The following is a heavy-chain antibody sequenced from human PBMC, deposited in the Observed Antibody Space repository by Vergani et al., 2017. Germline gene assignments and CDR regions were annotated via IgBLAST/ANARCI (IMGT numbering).Heavy chain of an antibody. V-gene: IGHV3-7*01. J-gene: IGHJ4*02. Sequence: VQLQQWGAGLLKPSETLSLTCAVYGGSFSGYYWSWIRQPPGKGLEWVANIKQDGSEKYYVDSVKGRFTISRDNAKNSLYLQMNSLRAEDTAVYYCARDGGYSSGWDFDYWGQGTLVTVSS. D-gene: IGHD6-19*01. CDR1: GGSFSGYY. CDR2: IKQDGSEK. CDR3: ARDGGYSSGWDFDY.